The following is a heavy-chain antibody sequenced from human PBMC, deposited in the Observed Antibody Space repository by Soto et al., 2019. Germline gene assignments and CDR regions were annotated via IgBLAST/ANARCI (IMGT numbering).Heavy chain of an antibody. Sequence: QVQLQQWGAGLLKPSETLSLTCAVYGGSFSGSFWGWIRQPPGKGLEWIGEIKHSGSTNYNPSLKSRVTISVDTSKNQFSLKLTSVTAADTAMYYCARDYYAWFFDLWGRGTLVTVSS. CDR3: ARDYYAWFFDL. V-gene: IGHV4-34*01. CDR1: GGSFSGSF. CDR2: IKHSGST. J-gene: IGHJ2*01. D-gene: IGHD3-10*01.